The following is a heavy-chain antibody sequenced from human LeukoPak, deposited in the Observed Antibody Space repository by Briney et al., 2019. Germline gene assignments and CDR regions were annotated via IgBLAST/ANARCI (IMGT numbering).Heavy chain of an antibody. V-gene: IGHV1-18*01. CDR1: GYTFINYG. Sequence: ASVKVSCKASGYTFINYGLSWMRQAPGQGLEWMGWISGYNGKTKYAQRLQGRVTMTTDTSTSTAYMELRSLRSDYTAVYYCARVVTYYDFWSGSRSPFDIWGQGTMVTVSS. D-gene: IGHD3-3*01. CDR2: ISGYNGKT. CDR3: ARVVTYYDFWSGSRSPFDI. J-gene: IGHJ3*02.